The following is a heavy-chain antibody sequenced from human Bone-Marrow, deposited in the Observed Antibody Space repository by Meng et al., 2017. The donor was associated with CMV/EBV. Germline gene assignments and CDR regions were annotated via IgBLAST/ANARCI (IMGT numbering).Heavy chain of an antibody. J-gene: IGHJ4*02. V-gene: IGHV4-39*07. CDR1: GGSISSSSYY. CDR2: IYYSGST. Sequence: SETLSLTCTVSGGSISSSSYYWGWIRQPPGRGLEWIGSIYYSGSTYYNPSLKSRVTISVDTSKNQFSLKLSSVTAADTAVYYCARGDGDYGYDWGQGTRVTVSS. D-gene: IGHD4-17*01. CDR3: ARGDGDYGYD.